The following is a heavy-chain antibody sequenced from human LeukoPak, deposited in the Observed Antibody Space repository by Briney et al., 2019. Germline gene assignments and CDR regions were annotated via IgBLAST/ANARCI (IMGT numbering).Heavy chain of an antibody. D-gene: IGHD3-3*01. CDR3: AAGGAYEFRDDY. V-gene: IGHV1-8*01. Sequence: ASVKVSCKASGYTFTSYDINWVRQATGQGLEWMGWMNPNSGNTGYAQKFQGRVTITADELTTTSYMELSSLTAEDMAVYYCAAGGAYEFRDDYWGQGTLVTVSS. J-gene: IGHJ4*02. CDR1: GYTFTSYD. CDR2: MNPNSGNT.